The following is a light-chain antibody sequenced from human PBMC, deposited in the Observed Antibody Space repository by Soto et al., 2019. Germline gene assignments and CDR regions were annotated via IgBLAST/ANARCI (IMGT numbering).Light chain of an antibody. V-gene: IGKV1-5*01. Sequence: DIQMTQAPSSRSASVGDRVTITCRASQSISSWLAWYQQKPGKAPKLLIYDASSLESGVPSRFSGSGSGTEFTLTISSLRPDDFATYCCQQYNRSWTFGQGTKVDIK. J-gene: IGKJ1*01. CDR3: QQYNRSWT. CDR1: QSISSW. CDR2: DAS.